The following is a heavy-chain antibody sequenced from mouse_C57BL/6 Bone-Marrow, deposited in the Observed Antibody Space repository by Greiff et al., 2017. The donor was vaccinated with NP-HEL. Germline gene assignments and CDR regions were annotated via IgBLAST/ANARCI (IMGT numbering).Heavy chain of an antibody. CDR3: ADDYDGGVYAMDY. CDR2: IHPNSGST. CDR1: GYTFTSYW. Sequence: QVQLQQPGAELVKPGASVKLSCKASGYTFTSYWMHWVKQRPGQGLEWIGMIHPNSGSTNYNEKFKSKATLTVDKSSSTAYMQLSSLTSEDSAVYYCADDYDGGVYAMDYWGQGTSVTVSS. J-gene: IGHJ4*01. D-gene: IGHD2-4*01. V-gene: IGHV1-64*01.